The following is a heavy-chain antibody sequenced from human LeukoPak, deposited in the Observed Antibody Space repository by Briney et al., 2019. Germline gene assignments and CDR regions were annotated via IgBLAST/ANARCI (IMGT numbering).Heavy chain of an antibody. V-gene: IGHV4-31*03. Sequence: SETLSLTCSVSGDSISTGGYYWTWIRQPPGKGLEWIGYIYYSGSTYLSPSLKSRLTISVDTSRGQLSLKLSSASAADTAVYFCARIKKAEGFLIDSWGQGSLAIVSS. CDR2: IYYSGST. J-gene: IGHJ4*02. CDR1: GDSISTGGYY. CDR3: ARIKKAEGFLIDS.